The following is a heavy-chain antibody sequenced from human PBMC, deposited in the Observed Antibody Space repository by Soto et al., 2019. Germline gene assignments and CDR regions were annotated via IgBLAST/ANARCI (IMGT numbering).Heavy chain of an antibody. V-gene: IGHV4-39*01. Sequence: QLQLQESGPGLVKPSETLSLTCTVSGGSISSSSFYWGWIRQPPGKGLEWIGSIYYSGSTYYNPSLKSRVTISVDTSKNQFSLKLSSVTAADTAVFYCASTRDSSGWYKRTFDYWGQGTLVTVSS. CDR3: ASTRDSSGWYKRTFDY. CDR1: GGSISSSSFY. J-gene: IGHJ4*02. D-gene: IGHD6-19*01. CDR2: IYYSGST.